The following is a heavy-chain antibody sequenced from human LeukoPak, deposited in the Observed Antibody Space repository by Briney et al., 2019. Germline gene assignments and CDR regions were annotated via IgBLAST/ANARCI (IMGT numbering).Heavy chain of an antibody. CDR3: ARERIGYCSRTSCYLERYYYYMDV. V-gene: IGHV3-48*03. CDR1: EFTFSSYE. CDR2: ISSSGSTI. J-gene: IGHJ6*03. Sequence: GGSLRLSCAASEFTFSSYEMNWVRQAPGKGLEWVSYISSSGSTIYYADSVKGRFTISRDNAKNSLYLQMNSLRAEDTAVYYCARERIGYCSRTSCYLERYYYYMDVWGKGTTVTVSS. D-gene: IGHD2-2*01.